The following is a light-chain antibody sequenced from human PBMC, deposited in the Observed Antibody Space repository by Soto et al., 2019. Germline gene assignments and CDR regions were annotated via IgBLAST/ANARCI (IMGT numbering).Light chain of an antibody. J-gene: IGKJ1*01. CDR2: DAS. Sequence: DIQMTQSPSTLSASVGDRVTITCRASQTISNWLAWYQQKPGKAPKLLINDASSLETGVPSRFSGSGSGTEFTLTISSLQPEDFATYYCQQYRTFGQGTKVDI. CDR1: QTISNW. CDR3: QQYRT. V-gene: IGKV1-5*01.